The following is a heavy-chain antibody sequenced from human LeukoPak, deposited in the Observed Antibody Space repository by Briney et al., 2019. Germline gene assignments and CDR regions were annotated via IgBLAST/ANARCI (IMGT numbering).Heavy chain of an antibody. CDR2: IYYSGST. J-gene: IGHJ4*02. V-gene: IGHV4-31*03. D-gene: IGHD3-3*01. CDR1: GGSISSGGYY. Sequence: PSQTLSLTCTVSGGSISSGGYYWSWIRQHPGKGLEWIGYIYYSGSTYYNPSLKSRVTISVGTSKNQFSLKLSSVTAADTAVYYCARGPPSLQGITIFGSRYPHFDYWGQGTLVTVSS. CDR3: ARGPPSLQGITIFGSRYPHFDY.